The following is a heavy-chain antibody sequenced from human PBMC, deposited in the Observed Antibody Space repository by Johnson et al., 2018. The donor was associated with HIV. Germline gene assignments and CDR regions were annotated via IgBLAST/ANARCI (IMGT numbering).Heavy chain of an antibody. Sequence: VQLVESGGGLVKPGGSLRLPCAASGFTFDNAWMTWVHQAPGKGLEWVSVIYSGGSTYYADSVKGRFTISRDSSKNTLYLQMNSLRAEDTAFYYCARESSQYYYDILTGYYLGAFDIWGQGTMVTVSS. CDR2: IYSGGST. CDR1: GFTFDNAW. D-gene: IGHD3-9*01. V-gene: IGHV3-66*01. J-gene: IGHJ3*02. CDR3: ARESSQYYYDILTGYYLGAFDI.